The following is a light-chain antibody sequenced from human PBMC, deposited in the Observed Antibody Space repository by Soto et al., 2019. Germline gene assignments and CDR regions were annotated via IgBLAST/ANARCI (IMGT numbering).Light chain of an antibody. J-gene: IGLJ3*02. CDR3: SSYADFRTVV. CDR2: EVT. CDR1: SKDVGGFEY. V-gene: IGLV2-8*01. Sequence: QSVLTQPPSASGSPGQSVTISCTGTSKDVGGFEYVSWYRQYPGQAPQVIIYEVTKRPSGVPDRFSGSKSGSTASLTVSGLRPDDEADYYCSSYADFRTVVFGGGTKLTVL.